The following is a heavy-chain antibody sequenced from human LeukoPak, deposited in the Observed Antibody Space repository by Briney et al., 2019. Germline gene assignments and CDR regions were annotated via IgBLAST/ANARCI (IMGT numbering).Heavy chain of an antibody. D-gene: IGHD2-15*01. CDR3: AKLGIVVVVAATTWLDP. V-gene: IGHV3-23*01. CDR2: ISGSGGST. Sequence: GGSLRLSCAASRFTFGSYAMSWVRQAPGKGLEWVSAISGSGGSTYYADSVKGRFTISRDNSKNTLYLQMNSLRAEDTAVYYCAKLGIVVVVAATTWLDPWGQGTLVTVSS. CDR1: RFTFGSYA. J-gene: IGHJ5*02.